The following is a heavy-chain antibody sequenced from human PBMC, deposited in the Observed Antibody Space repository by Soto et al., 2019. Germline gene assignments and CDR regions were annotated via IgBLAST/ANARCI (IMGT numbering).Heavy chain of an antibody. Sequence: SETLSLTCTVSGGSINSRSYYWGWIRQSPGKGLEWIGSIYYSGSTYYNPTLKSRVAMSVDTSKNQFSLKLSSVTAADTAVYYCARQLWKGYFDYWGQGTLVTVSS. CDR2: IYYSGST. J-gene: IGHJ4*02. CDR3: ARQLWKGYFDY. CDR1: GGSINSRSYY. V-gene: IGHV4-39*01. D-gene: IGHD5-18*01.